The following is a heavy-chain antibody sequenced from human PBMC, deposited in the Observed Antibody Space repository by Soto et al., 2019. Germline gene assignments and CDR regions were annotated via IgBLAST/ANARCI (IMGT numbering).Heavy chain of an antibody. V-gene: IGHV3-30*18. CDR1: GFTFSSYG. Sequence: QVQLVESGGGVVQPGRSLRLSCAASGFTFSSYGMHWVRQAPGKGLEWVAVISYDGSNKYYADSVKGRFTISRDNSKNTLYLQMNSLRAEDTAVYYCANRGGAAAGFYXGQGTXXTVSS. D-gene: IGHD6-13*01. CDR2: ISYDGSNK. J-gene: IGHJ4*02. CDR3: ANRGGAAAGFY.